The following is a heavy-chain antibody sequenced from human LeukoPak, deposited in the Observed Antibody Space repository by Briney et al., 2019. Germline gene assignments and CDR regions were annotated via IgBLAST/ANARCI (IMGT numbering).Heavy chain of an antibody. V-gene: IGHV4-38-2*02. CDR3: ARGGYNSNDAFDI. D-gene: IGHD5-24*01. J-gene: IGHJ3*02. CDR2: FYHGGST. CDR1: GYSISTGYY. Sequence: SETLSLTCTASGYSISTGYYWDWIRQPPGKGLEWIGTFYHGGSTYYNPSLKSRVTISVDTSKNQFSLKLSSVTAADTAVYYCARGGYNSNDAFDIWGQGTMVTVSS.